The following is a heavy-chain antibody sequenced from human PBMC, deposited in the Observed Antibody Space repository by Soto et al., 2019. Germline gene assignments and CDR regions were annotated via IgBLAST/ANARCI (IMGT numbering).Heavy chain of an antibody. CDR3: ARDSGARLSSN. D-gene: IGHD6-13*01. CDR1: GGTFSSYR. J-gene: IGHJ4*02. Sequence: QVQLVQSGAEMRRPGPSVKVSCKASGGTFSSYRINWVRQAPGQGLEWGGGIVPIYRTADYAQKFQGRVTITADEYARTAYMELRGMKTQGTAVYYGARDSGARLSSNWGEGTLVTVSS. CDR2: IVPIYRTA. V-gene: IGHV1-69*12.